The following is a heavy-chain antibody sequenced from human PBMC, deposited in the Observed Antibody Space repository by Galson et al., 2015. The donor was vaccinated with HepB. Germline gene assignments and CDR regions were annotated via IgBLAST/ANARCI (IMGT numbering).Heavy chain of an antibody. Sequence: SVKVSCKASGYTFTGYYMHWVRQAPGQGLEWMGWINPNSGGTNYEQKFQGRVTMTRDTSISTAYMELSRLRSDDTAVYYCARVSSHSSSWHDYFDYWGQVTLVTVSS. CDR2: INPNSGGT. D-gene: IGHD6-13*01. J-gene: IGHJ4*02. V-gene: IGHV1-2*02. CDR3: ARVSSHSSSWHDYFDY. CDR1: GYTFTGYY.